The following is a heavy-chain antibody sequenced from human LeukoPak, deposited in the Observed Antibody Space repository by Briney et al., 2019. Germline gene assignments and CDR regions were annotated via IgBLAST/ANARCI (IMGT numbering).Heavy chain of an antibody. J-gene: IGHJ3*02. CDR3: ARDRMYCYDSSGYLKDDAFDI. CDR1: GGSISSSSYY. V-gene: IGHV4-39*07. CDR2: IYYSGST. D-gene: IGHD3-22*01. Sequence: SETLSLTCTVSGGSISSSSYYWGWIRQPPGKGLEWIGSIYYSGSTYYNPSLKSRVTISVDTSKNQFSLKLSSVTAADTAVYYCARDRMYCYDSSGYLKDDAFDIWGQGTMVTVSS.